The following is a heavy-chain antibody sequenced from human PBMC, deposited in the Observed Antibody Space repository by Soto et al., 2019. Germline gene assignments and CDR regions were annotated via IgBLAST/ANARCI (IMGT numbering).Heavy chain of an antibody. V-gene: IGHV3-15*01. CDR2: IKSKTDGGTT. Sequence: GGSLRLSCAASGFTFSNAWMSWVRQAPGKGLEWVGRIKSKTDGGTTDYAAPVKGRFTVSRDDSKNTLYLQMNSLKTEDTAVYYCTTTSTSCSTCYYYGMDVWGQGTTVTVSS. CDR1: GFTFSNAW. D-gene: IGHD2-2*01. CDR3: TTTSTSCSTCYYYGMDV. J-gene: IGHJ6*02.